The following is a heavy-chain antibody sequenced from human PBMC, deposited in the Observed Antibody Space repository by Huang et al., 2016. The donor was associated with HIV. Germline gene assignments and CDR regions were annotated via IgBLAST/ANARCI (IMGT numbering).Heavy chain of an antibody. CDR2: IRDDGNNY. Sequence: QVQLVESGGGVVQPGGSLRLSCTASGFTFGSFGMHWVRQAAGKGLEWVAFIRDDGNNYYYADCVRGRFTISRDNSKDTLYLQMNRLRPYDSAVYYCAKDLTYTFGRHFDYWGRGTLVTVSS. J-gene: IGHJ4*02. D-gene: IGHD3-3*01. CDR1: GFTFGSFG. V-gene: IGHV3-30*02. CDR3: AKDLTYTFGRHFDY.